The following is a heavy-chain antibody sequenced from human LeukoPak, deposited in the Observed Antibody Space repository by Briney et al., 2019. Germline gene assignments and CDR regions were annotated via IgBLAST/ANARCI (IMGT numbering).Heavy chain of an antibody. CDR2: IYTSGST. Sequence: SQTLSLTCTVSGGSISSGSYFWNWIRQPAGKGLEWIGHIYTSGSTTYNSFLKSRVIISVDTSKNQFSLKLSSVTAADTAVYYCARYSSSFDYWGQGTLVTVSS. V-gene: IGHV4-61*09. D-gene: IGHD6-13*01. CDR3: ARYSSSFDY. CDR1: GGSISSGSYF. J-gene: IGHJ4*02.